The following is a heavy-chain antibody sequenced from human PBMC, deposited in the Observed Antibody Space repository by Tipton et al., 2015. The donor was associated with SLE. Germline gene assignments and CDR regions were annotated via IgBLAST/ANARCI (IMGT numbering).Heavy chain of an antibody. CDR3: ARDAGGGMDV. CDR2: IYYSGST. Sequence: TLSLTCTVSGGSISSYYWSWIRQPPGKGLEWIGYIYYSGSTNYNPSLKSRVTISVDTSKNQFSLKPSSVTAADTAVYYCARDAGGGMDVWGQGTTVTVSS. D-gene: IGHD3-10*01. J-gene: IGHJ6*02. V-gene: IGHV4-59*01. CDR1: GGSISSYY.